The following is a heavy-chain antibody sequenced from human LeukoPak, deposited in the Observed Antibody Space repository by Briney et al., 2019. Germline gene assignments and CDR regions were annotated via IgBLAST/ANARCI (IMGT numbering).Heavy chain of an antibody. J-gene: IGHJ4*02. Sequence: GGSLRLSCASSTFTVSDKYMNWVRQAPGKSLEWVSVIYGDGSTYYADSVKGRFTMSRDNSKNTVYLQMNSLRAEDTAVYYCARDLTYSGKRGFYFDYWGQGTLVTVSS. CDR1: TFTVSDKY. V-gene: IGHV3-66*01. D-gene: IGHD4-23*01. CDR2: IYGDGST. CDR3: ARDLTYSGKRGFYFDY.